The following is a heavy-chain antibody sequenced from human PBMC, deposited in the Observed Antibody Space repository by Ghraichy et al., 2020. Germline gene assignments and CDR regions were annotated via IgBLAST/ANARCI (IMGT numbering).Heavy chain of an antibody. CDR1: VYTFTSYY. D-gene: IGHD6-19*01. CDR3: ARDPSSGWPDYYYYYGMDV. J-gene: IGHJ6*02. Sequence: ASVKVSFKASVYTFTSYYMHWVRQAPGQGLEWMGIINPSGGSTSYAQQFQGRVTMTRDTSTSTVYMELSSLRSEDTAVYYCARDPSSGWPDYYYYYGMDVWGQGTTVTVSS. CDR2: INPSGGST. V-gene: IGHV1-46*01.